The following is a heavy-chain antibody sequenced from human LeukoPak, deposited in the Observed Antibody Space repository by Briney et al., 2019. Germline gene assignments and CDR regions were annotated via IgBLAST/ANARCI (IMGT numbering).Heavy chain of an antibody. CDR1: GFTFTSYE. CDR3: AREGRNCNDLDY. Sequence: GGSLRLSCAASGFTFTSYEMNWVRQAPGKGLEWVSYISSSGGTIHYADSVKGRFTISRDNAKNSLYLQMNSLRAEDTALYYCAREGRNCNDLDYWGQGALVTVST. J-gene: IGHJ4*02. V-gene: IGHV3-48*03. D-gene: IGHD1-20*01. CDR2: ISSSGGTI.